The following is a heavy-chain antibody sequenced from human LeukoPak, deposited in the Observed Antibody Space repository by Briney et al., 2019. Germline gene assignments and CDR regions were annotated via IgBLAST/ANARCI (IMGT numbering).Heavy chain of an antibody. CDR2: INPDGRDK. Sequence: GGSLRLSCEASGFTFSSYWMNWVRQAPGKGLEWVAHINPDGRDKYYVDSVKGRFSIYRDNAENSMYLQMNSLRVEDTAVYYCTSWGDTTAEYFQRWGQGTLVTVSS. D-gene: IGHD2-21*02. J-gene: IGHJ1*01. CDR3: TSWGDTTAEYFQR. V-gene: IGHV3-7*01. CDR1: GFTFSSYW.